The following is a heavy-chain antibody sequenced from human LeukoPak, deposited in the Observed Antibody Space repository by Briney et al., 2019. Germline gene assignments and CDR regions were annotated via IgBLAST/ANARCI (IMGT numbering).Heavy chain of an antibody. Sequence: PSETLSLTCTVSGGSISSGSYYWSWIRQPAGKGLEWIGRIYTSGSTNYNPSLKSRVTISVDTSKNQFSLKLSSVTAADTAVYYCARGGELIDYWGQGTLVTVSS. CDR3: ARGGELIDY. CDR2: IYTSGST. D-gene: IGHD3-10*01. J-gene: IGHJ4*02. V-gene: IGHV4-61*02. CDR1: GGSISSGSYY.